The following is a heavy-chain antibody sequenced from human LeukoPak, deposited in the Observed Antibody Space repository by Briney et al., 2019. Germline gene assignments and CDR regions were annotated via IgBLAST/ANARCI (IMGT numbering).Heavy chain of an antibody. CDR2: INHSGST. V-gene: IGHV4-34*01. J-gene: IGHJ4*02. CDR1: GGSFSTYY. CDR3: ARGGFYCGGDCYVDY. Sequence: SETLSLTCAIYGGSFSTYYWSWIRQPPGKGLEWIGEINHSGSTNYNPSLKSRVTISVDTSKNQFSLKLSSVTAADTAVYYCARGGFYCGGDCYVDYWGQGTLVTVSS. D-gene: IGHD2-21*02.